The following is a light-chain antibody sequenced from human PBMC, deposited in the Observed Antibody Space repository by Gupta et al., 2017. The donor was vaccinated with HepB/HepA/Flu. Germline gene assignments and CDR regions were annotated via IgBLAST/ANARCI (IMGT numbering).Light chain of an antibody. V-gene: IGLV3-21*02. CDR1: NIGSKS. Sequence: YVLTQPPSVSVSPGQTARITCGGNNIGSKSVHWYQQKPGQAPVLVVYDDSDRPSGVPERFSGSNSGNTATLTISRVDAGDEADYYCQVWDSSSDLVVFGGGTKLTVL. CDR2: DDS. CDR3: QVWDSSSDLVV. J-gene: IGLJ2*01.